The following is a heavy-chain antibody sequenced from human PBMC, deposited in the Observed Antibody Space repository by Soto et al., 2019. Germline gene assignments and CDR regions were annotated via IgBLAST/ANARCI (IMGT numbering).Heavy chain of an antibody. V-gene: IGHV4-30-4*01. CDR1: GGSISSGDYY. CDR2: IYYSGST. Sequence: QVQLQESGPGLVKPSQTLSLTCTVSGGSISSGDYYWSWIRQPPGKGREWIGYIYYSGSTYYNPSLQRRVTISEDTSRNQFSLKLSSVTAAATAVYYCARLVQLLQGRWFDPWGQGTLVTVSS. CDR3: ARLVQLLQGRWFDP. D-gene: IGHD2-15*01. J-gene: IGHJ5*02.